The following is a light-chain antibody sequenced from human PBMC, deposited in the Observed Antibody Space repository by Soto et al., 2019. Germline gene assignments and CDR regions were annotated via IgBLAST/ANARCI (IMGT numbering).Light chain of an antibody. Sequence: QSALTQPPSASGSPGQSVTISCTETSGDVGGYSYVSWYQQHPGKAPKLMIYEVNKRPSGVPVRFSGSKSGNTASLTVSGLQAEDEADYYCSSYAGSYYVFGTGTKLTVL. CDR1: SGDVGGYSY. V-gene: IGLV2-8*01. J-gene: IGLJ1*01. CDR2: EVN. CDR3: SSYAGSYYV.